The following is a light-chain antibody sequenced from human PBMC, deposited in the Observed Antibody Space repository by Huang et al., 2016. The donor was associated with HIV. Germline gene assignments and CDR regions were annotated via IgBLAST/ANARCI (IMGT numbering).Light chain of an antibody. CDR2: DAS. CDR3: QQRSNWHSIT. J-gene: IGKJ5*01. CDR1: QSVSSY. V-gene: IGKV3-11*01. Sequence: EIVLTQSPATLSLSPGERATLACRASQSVSSYLAWYQQKPGQAPRRLIYDASNRATGIPARFSGSGSGTDFTLTINSLEPEDFAVYYCQQRSNWHSITFGQGTRLEIK.